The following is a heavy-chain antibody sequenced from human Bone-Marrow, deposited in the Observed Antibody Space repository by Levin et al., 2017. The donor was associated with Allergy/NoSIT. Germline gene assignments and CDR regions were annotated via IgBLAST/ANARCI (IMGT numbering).Heavy chain of an antibody. Sequence: GESLKISCAASGFTFSSYGMHWVRQAPGKGLEWVAVIWYDGSNKYYADSVKGRFTISRDNSKNTLYLQMNSLRAEDTAVYYCARDHGYSSGWYGAGVDYWGQGTLVTVSS. CDR2: IWYDGSNK. V-gene: IGHV3-33*01. D-gene: IGHD6-19*01. CDR1: GFTFSSYG. CDR3: ARDHGYSSGWYGAGVDY. J-gene: IGHJ4*02.